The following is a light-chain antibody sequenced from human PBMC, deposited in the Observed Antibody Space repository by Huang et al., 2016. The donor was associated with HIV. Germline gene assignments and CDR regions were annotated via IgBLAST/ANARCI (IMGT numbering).Light chain of an antibody. Sequence: IQLTQSPSSLSASVGDRVTITCQASQDIGINLAWYQQKPGKAPKVIIYAASTLQSGVPSRFSGSLSGTYFSLTITTLQPEDFAAYYGQQLNSYPITFGQGTRLDLK. CDR3: QQLNSYPIT. V-gene: IGKV1-9*01. CDR1: QDIGIN. CDR2: AAS. J-gene: IGKJ5*01.